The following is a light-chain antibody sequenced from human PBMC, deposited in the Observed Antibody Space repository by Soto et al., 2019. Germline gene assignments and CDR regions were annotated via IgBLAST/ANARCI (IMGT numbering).Light chain of an antibody. V-gene: IGKV3-20*01. CDR1: QSVSNNY. J-gene: IGKJ5*01. CDR2: GTT. CDR3: QQYDSSPPSIT. Sequence: EIVLTQSPGTLSLSPGERATLSCRASQSVSNNYLAWYQQKPGQAPRLLIYGTTSRATGTPDRFSGSGSGTDFTLTINRLEPEDFAVYYCQQYDSSPPSITFGQGTRLEIK.